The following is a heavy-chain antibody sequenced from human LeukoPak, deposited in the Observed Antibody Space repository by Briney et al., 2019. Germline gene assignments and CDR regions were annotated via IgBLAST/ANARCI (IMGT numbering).Heavy chain of an antibody. CDR3: ARGGSEDYGGNSDAFDI. D-gene: IGHD4-23*01. CDR1: GGSFSGYY. Sequence: ASETLSLTCAVYGGSFSGYYWSWIRQPPGKGLEWIGEINHSGSTNYNPSLKSRVTISVDTSKNQFSLKLSSVTAADTAVYYCARGGSEDYGGNSDAFDIWGQGTMVTVSS. V-gene: IGHV4-34*01. J-gene: IGHJ3*02. CDR2: INHSGST.